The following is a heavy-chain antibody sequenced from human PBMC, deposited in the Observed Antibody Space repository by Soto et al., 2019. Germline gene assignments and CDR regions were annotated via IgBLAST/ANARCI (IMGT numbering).Heavy chain of an antibody. Sequence: ASVKVSCKASGYTFTSYGISWVRQAPGQGLEWMGWISAYNGNTNYAQKLQGRVTMTTDTSTSTAYMELRSLRSDDTAVYYCARDNDFWSGSRDAFDIWGQGTMVTVSS. CDR1: GYTFTSYG. V-gene: IGHV1-18*01. J-gene: IGHJ3*02. CDR2: ISAYNGNT. CDR3: ARDNDFWSGSRDAFDI. D-gene: IGHD3-3*01.